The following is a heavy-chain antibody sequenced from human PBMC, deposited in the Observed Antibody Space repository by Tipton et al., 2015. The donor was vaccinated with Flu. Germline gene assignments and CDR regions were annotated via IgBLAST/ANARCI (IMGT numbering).Heavy chain of an antibody. J-gene: IGHJ3*01. CDR1: GGSISSYY. Sequence: GLVKPSETLSLTCTVSGGSISSYYWSWIRQPPGKGLEWIGYIYYSGSTNYNPSLKSRVTISVDTSKNQFSLKLSSVTAADTAVYYCARELGDCRTTTCPPVWGQGTMVTVSS. V-gene: IGHV4-59*01. CDR3: ARELGDCRTTTCPPV. CDR2: IYYSGST. D-gene: IGHD2-2*03.